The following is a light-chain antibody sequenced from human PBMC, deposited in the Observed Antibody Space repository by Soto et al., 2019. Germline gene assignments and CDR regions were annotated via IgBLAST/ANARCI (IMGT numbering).Light chain of an antibody. V-gene: IGLV2-14*03. CDR2: NVS. CDR3: RSYTSLSTVL. J-gene: IGLJ2*01. Sequence: QSALTQPASVSGSPGQSITISCTGTSSDVGGYNYVSWYQQHPGKAPKLIIYNVSNRPSGVSDRFSGSKSANTASLTIPGLQDEDEADYYCRSYTSLSTVLFGGATKLTVL. CDR1: SSDVGGYNY.